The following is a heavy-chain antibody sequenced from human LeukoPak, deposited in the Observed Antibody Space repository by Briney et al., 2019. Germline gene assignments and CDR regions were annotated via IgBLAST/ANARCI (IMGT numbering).Heavy chain of an antibody. Sequence: SETLSLTCSVSGDSVSSSPYYWGWIRQPPGKGLEWIGNTFSTSTLYNASLRSRVTIVVDTSKNQFSLKLTSATAADTAIYFCARYKFHNYFDPWGQGTLVVVSS. J-gene: IGHJ5*02. CDR1: GDSVSSSPYY. D-gene: IGHD5-24*01. CDR3: ARYKFHNYFDP. CDR2: TFSTST. V-gene: IGHV4-61*01.